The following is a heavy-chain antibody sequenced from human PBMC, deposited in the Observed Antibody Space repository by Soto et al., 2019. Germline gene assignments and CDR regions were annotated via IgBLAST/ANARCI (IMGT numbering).Heavy chain of an antibody. D-gene: IGHD3-10*01. V-gene: IGHV1-69*02. J-gene: IGHJ6*02. CDR2: IIPILGIA. CDR3: ASLMSSGYYYGMDV. CDR1: GGTFSSYT. Sequence: QVQLVQSGAEVKKPGSSVKVSCKASGGTFSSYTISWVRQAPGQGLEWMGRIIPILGIANYAQKFQGRVTITADKSTRTAYMGLSSLRSEDTAVYYCASLMSSGYYYGMDVWGQGTTVPVSS.